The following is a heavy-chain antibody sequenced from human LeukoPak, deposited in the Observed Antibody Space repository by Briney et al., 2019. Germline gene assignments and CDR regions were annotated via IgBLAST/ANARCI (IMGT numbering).Heavy chain of an antibody. CDR1: GYTFTGDY. J-gene: IGHJ4*02. CDR3: ARDGSSGWYDYFDH. V-gene: IGHV1-2*02. Sequence: ASVKVSCKASGYTFTGDYMHWVRQAPGQGLEWMGWINPNSGGTNYAQKFQGRVTMTTDTSTSTAYMELRSLRSDDTAVYYCARDGSSGWYDYFDHWGQGTLVTVSS. D-gene: IGHD6-19*01. CDR2: INPNSGGT.